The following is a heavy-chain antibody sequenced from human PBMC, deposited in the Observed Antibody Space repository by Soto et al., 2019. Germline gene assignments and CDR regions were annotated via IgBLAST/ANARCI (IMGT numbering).Heavy chain of an antibody. CDR3: ARDLPELGGMDV. Sequence: HPGGSLRLSCAASGFTFSSYEMNWVRQAPGKGLEWVSYISSSGSTIYYADSVKGRFTISRDNAKNSLYLQMNSLRAEDTAVYYCARDLPELGGMDVWGQGTTVTVS. CDR1: GFTFSSYE. D-gene: IGHD1-7*01. V-gene: IGHV3-48*03. J-gene: IGHJ6*02. CDR2: ISSSGSTI.